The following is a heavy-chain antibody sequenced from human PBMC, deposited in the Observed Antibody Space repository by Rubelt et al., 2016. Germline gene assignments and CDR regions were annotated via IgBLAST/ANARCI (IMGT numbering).Heavy chain of an antibody. D-gene: IGHD3-22*01. V-gene: IGHV3-30*04. CDR2: ISYDGSNK. Sequence: QVQLVESGGGVVQPGRSLRLSCAASGFTFSSYAMHWVRQAPGKGLEWVAVISYDGSNKYYADPVKGRFTISRDNSKNTLYLQMNSLRAEDTAVYYCASEADSSVTSFDYWGQGTLVTVSS. CDR3: ASEADSSVTSFDY. J-gene: IGHJ4*02. CDR1: GFTFSSYA.